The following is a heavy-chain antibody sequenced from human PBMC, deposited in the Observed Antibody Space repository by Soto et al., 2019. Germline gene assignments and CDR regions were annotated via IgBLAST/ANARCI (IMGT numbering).Heavy chain of an antibody. J-gene: IGHJ4*02. D-gene: IGHD3-22*01. V-gene: IGHV4-59*08. Sequence: QVQLQESGPGLVKPSETLLLTYTVSGGSINNYYWSWIRQPPGKGLEFIGYIYYAGTTTYNPSLKSRVTISVDTSKNQFSLKLSSVTAADTAVYYCARLGGYYQALDSWGQGTLLTVSS. CDR2: IYYAGTT. CDR3: ARLGGYYQALDS. CDR1: GGSINNYY.